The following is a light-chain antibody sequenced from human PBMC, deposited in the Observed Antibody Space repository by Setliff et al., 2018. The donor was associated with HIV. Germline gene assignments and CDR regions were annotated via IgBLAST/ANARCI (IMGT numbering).Light chain of an antibody. V-gene: IGLV1-47*02. CDR2: NND. Sequence: QSVLTQPPSASGTPGQKVTISCSGSVSNIGRNSVFWYQQLPGTAPKLLMYNNDQRPSGVPDRFSGSKSGTSASLAIADLRSGDEADYYCATSDDSQSAVVFGGGTKVTVL. J-gene: IGLJ2*01. CDR3: ATSDDSQSAVV. CDR1: VSNIGRNS.